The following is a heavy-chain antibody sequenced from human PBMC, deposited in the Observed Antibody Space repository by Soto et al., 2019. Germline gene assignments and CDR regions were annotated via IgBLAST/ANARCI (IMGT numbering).Heavy chain of an antibody. V-gene: IGHV4-39*01. CDR2: IYYSGST. CDR3: ARQIVGARGFRDYYYGMDV. J-gene: IGHJ6*02. D-gene: IGHD1-26*01. CDR1: GGSISSSSYH. Sequence: SETLSLTCTVSGGSISSSSYHWGWIRQPPGKGLEWIGSIYYSGSTYYNPSLKSRVTISVDTSKNQFSLKLSSVTAADTAVYYCARQIVGARGFRDYYYGMDVWGQGTTVTVSS.